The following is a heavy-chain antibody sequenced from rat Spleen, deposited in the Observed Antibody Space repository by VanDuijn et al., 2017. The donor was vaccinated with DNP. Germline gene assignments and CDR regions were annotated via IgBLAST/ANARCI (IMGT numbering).Heavy chain of an antibody. CDR2: ISYDGSST. CDR3: ARPDY. CDR1: GFTFSDYY. V-gene: IGHV5-7*01. J-gene: IGHJ2*01. Sequence: EVRLVESGGGLVQPGRSLKLSCAASGFTFSDYYMAWVRQAPKKGLEWVATISYDGSSTNYRDSVKGRFTISRDNAKSTLYLQMDSLRSEDTATYYCARPDYWGQGVMVTVSS.